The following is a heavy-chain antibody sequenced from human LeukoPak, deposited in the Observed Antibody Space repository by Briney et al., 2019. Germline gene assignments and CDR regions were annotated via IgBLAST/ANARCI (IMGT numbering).Heavy chain of an antibody. CDR3: ARDRPTGASRVFVVQ. Sequence: GGSLRLSCTASGFSFSTYAMTWVRQAPGKGLEWISSISSGSRNIYYADSVRGRFTISRDNTKSSLYLLMNNLRAEDTAIYYCARDRPTGASRVFVVQWGQGTPVTVSS. J-gene: IGHJ4*02. CDR1: GFSFSTYA. D-gene: IGHD2-15*01. V-gene: IGHV3-21*06. CDR2: ISSGSRNI.